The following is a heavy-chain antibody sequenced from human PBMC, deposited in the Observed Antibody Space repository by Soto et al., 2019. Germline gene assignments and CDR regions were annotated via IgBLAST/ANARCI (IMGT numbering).Heavy chain of an antibody. CDR1: GFTFSNAW. Sequence: PGGSLRLSCAASGFTFSNAWMSWVRQAPGKGLEWVGRIKSKTDGGTTDYAAPVKGRFTISRDDSKNTLYLQMNSLKTEDTAVYYCTTDHWVLWKWLGNAFDIWGQGTMVTVSS. D-gene: IGHD6-19*01. CDR3: TTDHWVLWKWLGNAFDI. V-gene: IGHV3-15*01. J-gene: IGHJ3*02. CDR2: IKSKTDGGTT.